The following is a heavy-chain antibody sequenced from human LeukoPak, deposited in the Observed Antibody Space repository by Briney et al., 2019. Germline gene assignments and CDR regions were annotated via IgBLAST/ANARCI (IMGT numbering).Heavy chain of an antibody. CDR1: GFTFTNYA. CDR2: ISGSGGST. D-gene: IGHD3-22*01. J-gene: IGHJ4*02. CDR3: AKAPRGFQWFVDF. Sequence: GGSLRLSCAASGFTFTNYAMNWVRQAPGKGLEWVSDISGSGGSTYYADPVKGRFTISRDNSKNKLYLQMNNLRAEDTAVYYCAKAPRGFQWFVDFWGQGTLVTVSS. V-gene: IGHV3-23*01.